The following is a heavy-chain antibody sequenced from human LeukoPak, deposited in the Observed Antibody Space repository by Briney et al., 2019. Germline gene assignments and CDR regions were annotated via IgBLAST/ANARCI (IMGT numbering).Heavy chain of an antibody. CDR3: ARQRSSGYVDYYYCMDV. Sequence: SETLSLTCAVYGGSFSGYYWSWIRQPPGKGLEWIGEINHSGSTNYNPSLKSRVTISVDTSKNQFSLKLSSVTAADTAVYYCARQRSSGYVDYYYCMDVGGKGTTVTISS. CDR1: GGSFSGYY. D-gene: IGHD5-12*01. J-gene: IGHJ6*03. CDR2: INHSGST. V-gene: IGHV4-34*01.